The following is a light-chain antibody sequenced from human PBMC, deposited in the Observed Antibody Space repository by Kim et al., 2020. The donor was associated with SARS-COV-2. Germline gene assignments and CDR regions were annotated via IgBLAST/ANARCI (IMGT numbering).Light chain of an antibody. CDR1: SLTNFY. Sequence: SSELTQDPAVSVALGQTVRITCQGDSLTNFYASWYQQKPGQAPVEVLYDNHKRPSGIPDRFSGSTSRNTASLTITGAQAEDEADYYCNSRDSSGNHVIFGRGTQLTVL. CDR2: DNH. J-gene: IGLJ2*01. V-gene: IGLV3-19*01. CDR3: NSRDSSGNHVI.